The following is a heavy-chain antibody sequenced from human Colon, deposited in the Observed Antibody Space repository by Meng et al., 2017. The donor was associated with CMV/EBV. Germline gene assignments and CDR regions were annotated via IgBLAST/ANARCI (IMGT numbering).Heavy chain of an antibody. CDR3: ARAAAAYYYHGMDV. CDR1: GYTFTDYY. V-gene: IGHV1-2*02. Sequence: GESLKISCKASGYTFTDYYIHWVRQAPGHGLEWMGWINPNSGGTNYAQKFQGRVTMTRDMSISTAYMELSSLRSDDTAVYYCARAAAAYYYHGMDVWDQGTTVTVSS. D-gene: IGHD6-13*01. CDR2: INPNSGGT. J-gene: IGHJ6*02.